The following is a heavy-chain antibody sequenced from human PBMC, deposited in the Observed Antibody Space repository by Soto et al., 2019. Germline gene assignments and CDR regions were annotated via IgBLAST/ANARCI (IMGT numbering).Heavy chain of an antibody. D-gene: IGHD3-10*01. V-gene: IGHV3-21*01. CDR1: GFTFSSYS. CDR2: ISSSSSYI. CDR3: ARDVLLWFGELLGPFDY. Sequence: PXGSLQISCAASGFTFSSYSMNWVRQAPGKGLEWVSSISSSSSYIYYADSVKGRFTISRDNAKNSLYLQMNSLRAEDTAVYYCARDVLLWFGELLGPFDYWGQGTLVTVSS. J-gene: IGHJ4*02.